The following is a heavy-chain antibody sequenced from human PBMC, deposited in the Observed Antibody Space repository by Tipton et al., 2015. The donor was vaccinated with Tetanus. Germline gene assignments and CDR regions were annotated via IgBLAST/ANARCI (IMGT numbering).Heavy chain of an antibody. V-gene: IGHV4-39*07. J-gene: IGHJ4*02. D-gene: IGHD6-19*01. Sequence: TLSLTCTASGGSISSSSYYWGWIRQPPGKGLEWIGSIYYSGSTYYNPSLKSRVTISVDTSKNQFSLKLSSVTAADTAVYYCAREQWLDGETYFDYWGQGTLVTVSS. CDR1: GGSISSSSYY. CDR3: AREQWLDGETYFDY. CDR2: IYYSGST.